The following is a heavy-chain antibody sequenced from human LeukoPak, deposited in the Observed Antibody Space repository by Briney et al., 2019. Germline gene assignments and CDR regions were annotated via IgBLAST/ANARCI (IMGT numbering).Heavy chain of an antibody. Sequence: GGSLRLSCAASGFTFSGYGMHWVRQAAGKGLEWVASIRYDGSSKYYADSVKGRLTISKDKSKNTLYLQMNSLGAEDTAVYYCAKDHDYGTVSGWFDPWGQGTLVTVSS. CDR2: IRYDGSSK. D-gene: IGHD4-17*01. CDR3: AKDHDYGTVSGWFDP. V-gene: IGHV3-30*02. CDR1: GFTFSGYG. J-gene: IGHJ5*02.